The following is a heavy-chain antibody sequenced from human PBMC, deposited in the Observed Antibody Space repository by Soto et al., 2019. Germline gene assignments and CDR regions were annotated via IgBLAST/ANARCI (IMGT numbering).Heavy chain of an antibody. J-gene: IGHJ6*02. Sequence: ASVKVSCKASGYTFNDYYIYWVRQAPGQGLEWVAWINPNGGGTSTAQKFQGWVTMTTDTSISTASMELTRLTSDDTAIYYCARGDSTDCSNGVCSFFYNHDMDVWGQGTTVTVSS. V-gene: IGHV1-2*04. D-gene: IGHD2-8*01. CDR1: GYTFNDYY. CDR3: ARGDSTDCSNGVCSFFYNHDMDV. CDR2: INPNGGGT.